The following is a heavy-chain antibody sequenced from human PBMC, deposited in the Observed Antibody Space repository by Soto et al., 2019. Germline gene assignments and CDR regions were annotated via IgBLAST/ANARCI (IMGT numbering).Heavy chain of an antibody. J-gene: IGHJ6*02. D-gene: IGHD3-22*01. V-gene: IGHV5-51*01. CDR3: ARHSAYTMIVVAEDYYGMDV. CDR2: IYPGDSDT. CDR1: GYSFASYW. Sequence: PGESLKISCHGSGYSFASYWIGWGRQMPGKDLEWMGIIYPGDSDTRYSPSFQGQVTISADKSISTAYLQWSSLKASDTAMYYCARHSAYTMIVVAEDYYGMDVWGQGTTVTVSS.